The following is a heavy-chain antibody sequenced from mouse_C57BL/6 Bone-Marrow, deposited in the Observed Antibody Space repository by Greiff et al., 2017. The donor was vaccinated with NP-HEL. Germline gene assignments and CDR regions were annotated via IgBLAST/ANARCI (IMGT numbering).Heavy chain of an antibody. CDR1: GYTFTDYY. CDR2: IYPGSGNT. Sequence: QVQLQQSGAELVRPGASVKLSCKASGYTFTDYYINWVKQRPGQGLEWIARIYPGSGNTYYNEKFKGKATLTAEKSSSTAYMQLSSLTSEDSAVYFCARETVVNFDYWGQGTTLTVSS. J-gene: IGHJ2*01. D-gene: IGHD1-1*01. CDR3: ARETVVNFDY. V-gene: IGHV1-76*01.